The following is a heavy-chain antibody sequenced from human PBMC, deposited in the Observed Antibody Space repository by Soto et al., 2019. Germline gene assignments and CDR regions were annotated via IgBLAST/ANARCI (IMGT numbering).Heavy chain of an antibody. CDR3: ARSQGITTFNWFAP. Sequence: QLQLQESGPGLVKPSETLSLTCTVSGGSISSSGYYWGWIRQPPGKGLEWIGSIHYSGTTYYNPYLRSRLTIPVDTSTNQFSLNLSSVTAADTAVYYCARSQGITTFNWFAPWGQGTLVTVSS. J-gene: IGHJ5*02. CDR2: IHYSGTT. D-gene: IGHD3-3*01. V-gene: IGHV4-39*01. CDR1: GGSISSSGYY.